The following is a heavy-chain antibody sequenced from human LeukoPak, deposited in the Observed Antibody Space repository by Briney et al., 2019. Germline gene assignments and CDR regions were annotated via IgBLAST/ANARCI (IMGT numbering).Heavy chain of an antibody. CDR2: IFTSGTT. V-gene: IGHV4-31*03. J-gene: IGHJ5*02. CDR3: ARDQGGTYRDKWFDP. D-gene: IGHD1-26*01. Sequence: PSETLSLTCTVSGGSIAYGGYYWTWIRQHPVKGLEWIGYIFTSGTTNYNPSLKGRVSISLDTSKNQFSLNLTSVTAADTAIYFCARDQGGTYRDKWFDPWGQGSLVTVSS. CDR1: GGSIAYGGYY.